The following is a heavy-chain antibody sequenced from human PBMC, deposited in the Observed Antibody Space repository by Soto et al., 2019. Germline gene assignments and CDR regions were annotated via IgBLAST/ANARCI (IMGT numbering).Heavy chain of an antibody. V-gene: IGHV4-59*01. CDR2: IYYSGST. CDR1: GGSISSYY. D-gene: IGHD2-15*01. J-gene: IGHJ5*02. CDR3: ARVLDSRFPESPTEWFDP. Sequence: PSETLSLTCTFSGGSISSYYWSWIRQPPGKGLEWIGYIYYSGSTNYNPSLKSRVTISVDTSKNQFSLKLSSVTAADTAVYYCARVLDSRFPESPTEWFDPWGQGTLVTVSS.